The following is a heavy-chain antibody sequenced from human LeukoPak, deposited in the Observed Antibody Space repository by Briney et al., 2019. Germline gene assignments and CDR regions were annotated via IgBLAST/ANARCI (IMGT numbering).Heavy chain of an antibody. D-gene: IGHD6-19*01. CDR3: ARGSSSGWYDAFDI. Sequence: GGSLRLSCAASGFTFSSHWMHWVRQAPGKGLVWVSRVNSDGSSTSYAASVEGRFTISRDNAKNTLYLQMNSLRDEDTAVYYCARGSSSGWYDAFDIWGQGTMVTVSS. CDR2: VNSDGSST. CDR1: GFTFSSHW. V-gene: IGHV3-74*01. J-gene: IGHJ3*02.